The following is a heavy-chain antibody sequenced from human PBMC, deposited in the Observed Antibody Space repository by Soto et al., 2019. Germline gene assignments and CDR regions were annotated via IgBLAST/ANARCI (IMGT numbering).Heavy chain of an antibody. CDR3: ARDHHSYYDTSGYYPYFDF. V-gene: IGHV4-61*01. J-gene: IGHJ4*02. CDR2: IYYTGST. Sequence: PETLSLTCTVPGGSVNTAPYHWSWIRQSPRNGLEWIGNIYYTGSTNYNPSFESRVAISLDTSNNQFSLRLTSLTAADTAVYFCARDHHSYYDTSGYYPYFDFWGQGTLVTVSS. D-gene: IGHD3-22*01. CDR1: GGSVNTAPYH.